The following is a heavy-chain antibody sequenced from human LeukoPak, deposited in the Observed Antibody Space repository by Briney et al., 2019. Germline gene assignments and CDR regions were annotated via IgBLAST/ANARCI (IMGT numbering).Heavy chain of an antibody. J-gene: IGHJ5*02. CDR1: GYTFTSYD. Sequence: GASVKVSCRASGYTFTSYDVNWVRQATGQGLEWMGRINPNSGGTNYAQKFQGRVTMTRDTSISTAYMELSRLRSDDTAVYYCARERVRGVIITGWFDPWGQGTLVTVSS. V-gene: IGHV1-2*06. CDR2: INPNSGGT. D-gene: IGHD3-10*01. CDR3: ARERVRGVIITGWFDP.